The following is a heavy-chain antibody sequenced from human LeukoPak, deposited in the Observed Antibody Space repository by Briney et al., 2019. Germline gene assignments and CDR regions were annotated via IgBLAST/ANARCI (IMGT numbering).Heavy chain of an antibody. V-gene: IGHV4-39*01. CDR2: LYYTGSA. CDR1: GGSIISAAYY. Sequence: SETLSLTCTVSGGSIISAAYYWAWIRQSPGKGLEWIEGLYYTGSAYYNPSLKSRVTIFVDTSKKQFSLKLTSVTAGDTAVYYCARQGGSPDWFDPWGQGTLVTVSS. D-gene: IGHD1-26*01. J-gene: IGHJ5*02. CDR3: ARQGGSPDWFDP.